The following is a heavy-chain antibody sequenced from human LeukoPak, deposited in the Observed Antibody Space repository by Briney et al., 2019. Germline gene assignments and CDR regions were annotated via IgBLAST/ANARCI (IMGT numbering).Heavy chain of an antibody. CDR3: ARDETYSSDWQSNHYYYYMDV. V-gene: IGHV4-4*07. CDR2: IYTSGST. D-gene: IGHD6-19*01. Sequence: SETLSLTCTVSGGSISSYYWSWIRQPAGKGLEWIGRIYTSGSTNYNPSLKSRVTVSVDTSKNQFSLKLSSVTAADTAVYYCARDETYSSDWQSNHYYYYMDVWGKGTTVTVSS. CDR1: GGSISSYY. J-gene: IGHJ6*03.